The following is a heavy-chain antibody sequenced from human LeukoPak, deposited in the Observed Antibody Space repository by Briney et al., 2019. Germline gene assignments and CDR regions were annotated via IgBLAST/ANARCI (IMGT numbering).Heavy chain of an antibody. Sequence: GGSLRLSCAASGFTFSSYGMHWVRQAPGKGLEWVAFIRYDGSNKYYADSVKGRFTISRDNSKNTLYLQMNSLRAEDTAVYYCAKDLFAYCTNGVCYPFDYWGQGTLVTVSS. CDR2: IRYDGSNK. V-gene: IGHV3-30*02. CDR3: AKDLFAYCTNGVCYPFDY. D-gene: IGHD2-8*01. J-gene: IGHJ4*02. CDR1: GFTFSSYG.